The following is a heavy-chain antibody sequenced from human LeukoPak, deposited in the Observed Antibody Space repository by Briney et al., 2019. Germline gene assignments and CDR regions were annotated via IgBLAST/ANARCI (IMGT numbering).Heavy chain of an antibody. V-gene: IGHV1-3*01. CDR2: INAGNGNT. CDR3: ARGLVDYDFDY. Sequence: ASVKVSCKASGYTFTSYAMHWVRQAPGQRPEWMGWINAGNGNTKYSQKFQGRVTITRDTSASTAYMELSSLRSEDTAVYYCARGLVDYDFDYWGQGTLVTVSS. CDR1: GYTFTSYA. D-gene: IGHD4-17*01. J-gene: IGHJ4*02.